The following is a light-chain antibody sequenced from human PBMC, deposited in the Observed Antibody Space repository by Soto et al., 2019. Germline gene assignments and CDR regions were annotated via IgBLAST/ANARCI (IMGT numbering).Light chain of an antibody. Sequence: EIVLTQSPATLSLSPGERATLSCRASQSISSSNLAWYQQKPGQAPRLLIYGASSRATGIPDRFSGSGSGTDFSLTISRLEPEDFSVYYCQQYDSSPPYTFGEGTKVEI. CDR2: GAS. J-gene: IGKJ2*01. V-gene: IGKV3-20*01. CDR3: QQYDSSPPYT. CDR1: QSISSSN.